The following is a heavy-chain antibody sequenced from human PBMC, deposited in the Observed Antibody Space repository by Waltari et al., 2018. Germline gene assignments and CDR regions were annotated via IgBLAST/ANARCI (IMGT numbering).Heavy chain of an antibody. Sequence: QVQLQQWGAGLLKPSETPSLTCRVYGGSFSGNYWSWIRQSPGKGLEWIGEINHSGNTKYNPSLKSRVTMSVDTFKNYFSLNLTSVTAADTAVYYCANRDLNKSYYYMDVWGKGTTVIVSS. V-gene: IGHV4-34*01. CDR2: INHSGNT. CDR1: GGSFSGNY. J-gene: IGHJ6*03. CDR3: ANRDLNKSYYYMDV.